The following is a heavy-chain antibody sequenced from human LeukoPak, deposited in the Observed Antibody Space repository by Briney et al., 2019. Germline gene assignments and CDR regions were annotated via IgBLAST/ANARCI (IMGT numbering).Heavy chain of an antibody. D-gene: IGHD3-22*01. V-gene: IGHV4-61*02. CDR3: ARVPYDSSGYYYGMDV. CDR1: GDSISRGSYY. J-gene: IGHJ6*02. CDR2: IYTSGST. Sequence: PSQTLSLNCPDPGDSISRGSYYWRWIRQPAGTGLEWIRRIYTSGSTNYNPSLKSRVTISVDTSKNHFSLKLSSVTAADTAVYYCARVPYDSSGYYYGMDVWGQGNTVTVSS.